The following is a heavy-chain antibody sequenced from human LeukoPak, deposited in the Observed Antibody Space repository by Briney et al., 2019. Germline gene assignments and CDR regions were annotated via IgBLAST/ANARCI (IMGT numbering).Heavy chain of an antibody. J-gene: IGHJ4*02. D-gene: IGHD3-9*01. Sequence: GGSLRLSCAASGFTFSSYAMSWVRQAPGKGLEWVSAISGSGGSTYYADSVKGRFTISRDNSKNTLYLQMNSLRAEDTAVYYCAKDPQDILNGYWYFDYWGQGTLVTVSS. CDR3: AKDPQDILNGYWYFDY. CDR2: ISGSGGST. V-gene: IGHV3-23*01. CDR1: GFTFSSYA.